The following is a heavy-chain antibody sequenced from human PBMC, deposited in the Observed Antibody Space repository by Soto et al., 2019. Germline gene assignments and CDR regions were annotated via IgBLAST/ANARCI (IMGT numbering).Heavy chain of an antibody. CDR3: ARESSGSCHDY. J-gene: IGHJ4*02. CDR2: ISAYNGNT. CDR1: GYTFTSYG. D-gene: IGHD6-13*01. V-gene: IGHV1-18*01. Sequence: QVQLVQSGAEVKKPGASVKVSCKASGYTFTSYGITWVRQAPGQGLEWMGWISAYNGNTNYAQKLQGRDTMTTDTTESTAHMEHRSLGYDDTAVYYCARESSGSCHDYWGQGTLVTVSS.